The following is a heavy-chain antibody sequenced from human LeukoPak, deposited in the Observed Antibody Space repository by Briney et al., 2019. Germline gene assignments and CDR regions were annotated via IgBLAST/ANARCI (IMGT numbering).Heavy chain of an antibody. D-gene: IGHD2-15*01. CDR3: ASAILGYCSGGSCSSAFDI. Sequence: SVKVSCKASGGTFSSYAISWVRQAPGQGLEWMGRIIPILGIANYAQKFQGRVTITADKSTSTAYMELSSLRSEDTAVYYCASAILGYCSGGSCSSAFDIWGQGTMVTVSS. J-gene: IGHJ3*02. V-gene: IGHV1-69*04. CDR2: IIPILGIA. CDR1: GGTFSSYA.